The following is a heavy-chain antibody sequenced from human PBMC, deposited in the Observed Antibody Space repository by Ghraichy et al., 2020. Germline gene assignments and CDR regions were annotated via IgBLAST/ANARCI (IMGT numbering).Heavy chain of an antibody. V-gene: IGHV4-34*01. CDR1: GGSFSGYY. CDR2: INHSGST. J-gene: IGHJ6*02. D-gene: IGHD5-12*01. Sequence: SETLSLTCGVYGGSFSGYYWSWIRQPPGKGLEWIGEINHSGSTNYNPSLKSRVTISVDTSKNQFSLKLSSVTAADTAVYYCARARANYYYGMDVWGQGTTVTVSS. CDR3: ARARANYYYGMDV.